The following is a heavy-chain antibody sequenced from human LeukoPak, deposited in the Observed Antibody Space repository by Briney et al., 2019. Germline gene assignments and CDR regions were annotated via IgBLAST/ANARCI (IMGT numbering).Heavy chain of an antibody. CDR1: GYSISSGYY. CDR3: ARQQLHGYYYYYYMDV. J-gene: IGHJ6*03. CDR2: IYHSGST. Sequence: SETLSLTCAVSGYSISSGYYWGWIRQPPGKGLEWIGSIYHSGSTYYNPSLKSRVTISVDTSKNQFSLKLSSVTAADTAVYYCARQQLHGYYYYYYMDVWGKGTTVTVSS. V-gene: IGHV4-38-2*01. D-gene: IGHD6-13*01.